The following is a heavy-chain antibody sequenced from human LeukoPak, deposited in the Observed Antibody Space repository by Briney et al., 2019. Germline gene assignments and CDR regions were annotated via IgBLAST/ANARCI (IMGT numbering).Heavy chain of an antibody. J-gene: IGHJ4*02. V-gene: IGHV1-18*01. CDR3: ARRSRVRGVHHPSEY. Sequence: ASVTVSCKASGYTFTSYGISWVRQAPGQGLEWMGWISAYNGNTNYAQKLQGRVAMTTDTSTSTAYMELRSLRSDDTAVYYGARRSRVRGVHHPSEYWGQGTLVTVSS. D-gene: IGHD3-10*01. CDR1: GYTFTSYG. CDR2: ISAYNGNT.